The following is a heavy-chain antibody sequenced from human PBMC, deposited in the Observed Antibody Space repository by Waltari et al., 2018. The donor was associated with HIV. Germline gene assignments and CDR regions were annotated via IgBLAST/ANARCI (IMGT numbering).Heavy chain of an antibody. CDR1: GFTFSSYE. CDR2: ISSSGSTK. D-gene: IGHD6-19*01. V-gene: IGHV3-48*03. J-gene: IGHJ5*02. CDR3: ARDAWLGISSNWSDP. Sequence: EVQLVESGGGLVQPGGSLRLSCAASGFTFSSYEMNWVRQAPGKGLEWVSYISSSGSTKYYADSVKGRFTISRDNARNSLYLQMNSLRVEDTAVYYCARDAWLGISSNWSDPWGQGTLVTVSS.